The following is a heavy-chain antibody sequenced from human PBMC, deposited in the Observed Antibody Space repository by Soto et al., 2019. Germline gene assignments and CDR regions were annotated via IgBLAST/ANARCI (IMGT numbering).Heavy chain of an antibody. Sequence: QVQLVQSGAEVKKPGASVKVSCKASGYTFTSYGISWVRQAPGQGLEWMGWISAYNGNTNYAQKLQGRVTMTTDTSPSTAYMGRRGLRSDDTAVYYCARVGGDCSGGSCYTDWFDPWGQGTLVTVSS. J-gene: IGHJ5*02. V-gene: IGHV1-18*01. CDR1: GYTFTSYG. CDR2: ISAYNGNT. CDR3: ARVGGDCSGGSCYTDWFDP. D-gene: IGHD2-15*01.